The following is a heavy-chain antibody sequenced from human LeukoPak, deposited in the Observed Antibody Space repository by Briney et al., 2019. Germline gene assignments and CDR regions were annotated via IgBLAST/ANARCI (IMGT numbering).Heavy chain of an antibody. CDR1: GFTFSSYW. J-gene: IGHJ6*02. V-gene: IGHV3-74*01. D-gene: IGHD3-16*01. CDR2: INSDGSST. Sequence: GGSLRLSCAASGFTFSSYWIHWVRQAPGKGLVWVSRINSDGSSTSYADSVKGRFTISRDNAKNTLYLQMNSLRAEDTAVYYCARDLFGQSSGYGMDVWGQGTTVTVSS. CDR3: ARDLFGQSSGYGMDV.